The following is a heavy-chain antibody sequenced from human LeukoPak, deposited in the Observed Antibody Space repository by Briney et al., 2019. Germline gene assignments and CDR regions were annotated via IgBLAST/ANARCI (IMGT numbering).Heavy chain of an antibody. CDR1: GYTFTSYA. CDR2: INAGNGNT. J-gene: IGHJ5*02. Sequence: ASVKVSCKASGYTFTSYAMHWVRQAPGQRLEWMGWINAGNGNTKYSQKFQGRVTITRDTSASTAYMELSSLRSEDTAVYYYAREALYGSGRTGSNNWFDPWGQGTLVTVSS. CDR3: AREALYGSGRTGSNNWFDP. V-gene: IGHV1-3*01. D-gene: IGHD3-10*01.